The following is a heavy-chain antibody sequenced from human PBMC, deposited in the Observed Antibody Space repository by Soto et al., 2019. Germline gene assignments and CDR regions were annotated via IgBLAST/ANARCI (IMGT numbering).Heavy chain of an antibody. CDR3: ARGTPYSSRGYRNNWFDA. CDR2: INHRVST. J-gene: IGHJ5*02. V-gene: IGHV4-34*01. D-gene: IGHD6-13*01. Sequence: QVQLQQWGAGLLKPSETLSLTCAVYGGFFSGYYWSWIRQPPGKGLEWIGVINHRVSTNYNPSLMSRVTITLDTSEYHFSRKLSSVTAADTAVYYWARGTPYSSRGYRNNWFDAWGQLTLFTGSS. CDR1: GGFFSGYY.